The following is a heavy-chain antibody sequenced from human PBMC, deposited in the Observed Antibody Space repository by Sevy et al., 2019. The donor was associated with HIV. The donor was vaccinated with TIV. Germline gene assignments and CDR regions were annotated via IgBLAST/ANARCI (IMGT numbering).Heavy chain of an antibody. D-gene: IGHD4-17*01. CDR1: GFTFSSYS. Sequence: GGSLRLSCAASGFTFSSYSMNWVRQAPGKGLEWISYISSSSSTIYYADSVKGRFTISRDNAKNSLYLQMKSLRAEDTAVYYCARDHEFYDYGDYGPTFFPDYWGQGNLVTVSS. CDR2: ISSSSSTI. J-gene: IGHJ4*02. V-gene: IGHV3-48*01. CDR3: ARDHEFYDYGDYGPTFFPDY.